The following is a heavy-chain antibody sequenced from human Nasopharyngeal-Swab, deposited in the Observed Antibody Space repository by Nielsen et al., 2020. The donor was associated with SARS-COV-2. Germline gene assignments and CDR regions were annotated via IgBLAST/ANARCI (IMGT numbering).Heavy chain of an antibody. Sequence: SLKISCAASGFTFDDYAMHWVRQAPGKGLEWVSGISWNSVSIGYADSVKGRFTISRDNAKNSLYLQMNSLRIEDTAVYFCARIGYSSSSTDYWGQGTLVTVSS. CDR3: ARIGYSSSSTDY. CDR1: GFTFDDYA. CDR2: ISWNSVSI. V-gene: IGHV3-9*01. D-gene: IGHD6-6*01. J-gene: IGHJ4*02.